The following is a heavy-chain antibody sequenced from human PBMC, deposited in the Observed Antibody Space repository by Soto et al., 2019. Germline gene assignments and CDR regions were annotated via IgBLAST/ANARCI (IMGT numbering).Heavy chain of an antibody. V-gene: IGHV3-13*01. CDR2: IGTTGNT. Sequence: GGSLRLSCAASGFTFSTYDMHWVCQATGKGLEWVSAIGTTGNTYYPGSVKGRFTISRENAKNSLYLQMDSLRVEDTAVYYCAARYCSSGTCYPLDVWGQGTTVTVSS. D-gene: IGHD2-15*01. J-gene: IGHJ6*02. CDR3: AARYCSSGTCYPLDV. CDR1: GFTFSTYD.